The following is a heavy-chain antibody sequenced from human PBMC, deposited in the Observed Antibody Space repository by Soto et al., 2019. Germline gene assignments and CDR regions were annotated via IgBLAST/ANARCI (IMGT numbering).Heavy chain of an antibody. CDR1: GFTFSSYS. Sequence: PGGSLKLSCAAAGFTFSSYSMNWVRHAPGKGLEWVSYISSSSSTIYYADSVKGRFTISRDNAKNSLYLQMNSLRAEDTAVYFCAREEADSSADLIDPWGQGTLVTVSS. CDR2: ISSSSSTI. V-gene: IGHV3-48*01. J-gene: IGHJ5*02. CDR3: AREEADSSADLIDP. D-gene: IGHD6-19*01.